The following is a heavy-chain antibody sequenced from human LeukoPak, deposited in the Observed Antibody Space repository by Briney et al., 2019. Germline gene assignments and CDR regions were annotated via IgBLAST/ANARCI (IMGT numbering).Heavy chain of an antibody. D-gene: IGHD1-7*01. CDR1: GFTFTSYS. CDR2: TSDRGDYT. V-gene: IGHV3-23*01. CDR3: ARKAQYNGHYPLDY. Sequence: QTGGSLRLSCAASGFTFTSYSMSWVRQAPRKGLEWVSGTSDRGDYTYYADSVKGRFTISRDSSKNTLFLQMNSLRAEDTALYFCARKAQYNGHYPLDYWGQGTLVTVSS. J-gene: IGHJ4*02.